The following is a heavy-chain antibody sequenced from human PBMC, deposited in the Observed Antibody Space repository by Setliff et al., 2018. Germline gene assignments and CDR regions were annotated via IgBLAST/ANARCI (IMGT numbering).Heavy chain of an antibody. CDR1: GFTFSSYS. CDR3: ARDRGSGSYFLRYFDY. V-gene: IGHV3-48*01. CDR2: ISSSSSTI. Sequence: GGSLRLSCAASGFTFSSYSMNWVRQAPGKGLEWVSYISSSSSTIYYADSVKGRFTISRDNAKNALYLQMNSLRAEDTAVYYCARDRGSGSYFLRYFDYWGQGTLVTVSS. D-gene: IGHD1-26*01. J-gene: IGHJ4*02.